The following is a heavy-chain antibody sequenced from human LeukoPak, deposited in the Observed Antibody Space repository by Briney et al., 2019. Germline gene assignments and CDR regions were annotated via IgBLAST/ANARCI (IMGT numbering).Heavy chain of an antibody. Sequence: GGSLRLSCSASGFTFSSYAMHWVRQAPGKGLEYVSAISSNGGGTYYADSVKGRFIVSRENAKNTLYLQMSSLRAEDTAVYYCVKDQEGVYGANSGAFDIWGQGTMVSVSS. CDR1: GFTFSSYA. D-gene: IGHD4-23*01. J-gene: IGHJ3*02. CDR2: ISSNGGGT. CDR3: VKDQEGVYGANSGAFDI. V-gene: IGHV3-64D*09.